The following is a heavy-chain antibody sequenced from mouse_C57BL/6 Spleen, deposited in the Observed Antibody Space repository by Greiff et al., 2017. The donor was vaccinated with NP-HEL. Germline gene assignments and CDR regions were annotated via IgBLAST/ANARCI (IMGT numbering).Heavy chain of an antibody. J-gene: IGHJ1*03. V-gene: IGHV5-6*01. CDR1: GFTFSSYG. CDR3: ARHPTSYGYFDV. Sequence: EVHLVESGGDLVKPGGSLKLSCAASGFTFSSYGMSWVRQTPDKRLEWVATISSGGSYTYYPDSVKGRFTISRDNAKNTLYLQMSSLKSEDTAMYYCARHPTSYGYFDVWGTGTTVTVSS. CDR2: ISSGGSYT.